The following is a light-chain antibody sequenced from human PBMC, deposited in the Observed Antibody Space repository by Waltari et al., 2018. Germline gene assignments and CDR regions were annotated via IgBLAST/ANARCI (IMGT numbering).Light chain of an antibody. V-gene: IGKV3-20*01. CDR2: SAS. J-gene: IGKJ2*01. CDR3: QHYGTSLMYA. CDR1: QTVRGVF. Sequence: ETVLTQSPGTLSLSPGDRATLSCRASQTVRGVFLAWYQQRRGQPPRLLIYSASKRAPGIPERFSGSGSGTDFTLTISGLEPEDFAVYYCQHYGTSLMYAFGQGTKLEIK.